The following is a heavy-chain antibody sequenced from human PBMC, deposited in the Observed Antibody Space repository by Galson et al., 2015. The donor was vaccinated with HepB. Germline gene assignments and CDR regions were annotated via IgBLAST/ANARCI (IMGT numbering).Heavy chain of an antibody. V-gene: IGHV5-10-1*01. CDR2: IDPSDSYT. J-gene: IGHJ6*02. D-gene: IGHD3-3*01. CDR1: GYSFTSYW. Sequence: QSGAEVKKPGESLRISCKGSGYSFTSYWISWVRQMPGKGLEWMGRIDPSDSYTNYSPSFQGHVTISADKSISTAYLQWSSLKASDTAMYYCARQGFVQGITIFGVVTDYYYGMDVWGQGTTVTVSS. CDR3: ARQGFVQGITIFGVVTDYYYGMDV.